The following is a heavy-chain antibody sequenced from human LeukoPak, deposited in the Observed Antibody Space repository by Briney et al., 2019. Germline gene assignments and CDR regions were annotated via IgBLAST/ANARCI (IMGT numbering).Heavy chain of an antibody. V-gene: IGHV1-18*04. J-gene: IGHJ4*02. D-gene: IGHD5-12*01. Sequence: ASVKVSCKASGYTFTGYYMHWVRQAPGQGLEWMGWISAYNGNTNYAQKLQGRVTMTTDTSTSTAYMELRSLRSDDTAVYYCARDVSGYDSFDYWGQGTLVTVSS. CDR1: GYTFTGYY. CDR2: ISAYNGNT. CDR3: ARDVSGYDSFDY.